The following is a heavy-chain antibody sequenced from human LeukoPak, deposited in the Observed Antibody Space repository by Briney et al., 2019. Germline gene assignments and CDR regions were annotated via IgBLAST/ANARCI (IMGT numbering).Heavy chain of an antibody. V-gene: IGHV4-34*01. D-gene: IGHD3-22*01. CDR3: ARSLSLRASVDV. J-gene: IGHJ6*04. Sequence: SETLSLTCTVSGGSISSYYWSWIRQPPGKGLEWIGEINHSGSTNYNPSLKSRVTISVDTSKNQFSLKLSSVTAADTAVYYCARSLSLRASVDVWGKGTTVTVSS. CDR1: GGSISSYY. CDR2: INHSGST.